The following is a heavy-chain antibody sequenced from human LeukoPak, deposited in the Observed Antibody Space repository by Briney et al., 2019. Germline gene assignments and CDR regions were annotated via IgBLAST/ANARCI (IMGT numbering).Heavy chain of an antibody. CDR1: GFTFSSYS. CDR2: ISGSGDST. CDR3: ARAAMVRGVDYLDY. Sequence: GGSLRLSCAASGFTFSSYSMTWVRQAPGKGLEWVSSISGSGDSTFYADSVKGRFTISRDNSKNTLYLQMNSLRAGDTAVYYCARAAMVRGVDYLDYWGQGTLVTVPS. J-gene: IGHJ4*02. D-gene: IGHD3-10*01. V-gene: IGHV3-23*01.